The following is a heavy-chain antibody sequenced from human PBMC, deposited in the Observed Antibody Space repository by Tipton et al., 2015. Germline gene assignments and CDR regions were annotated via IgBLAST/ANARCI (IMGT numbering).Heavy chain of an antibody. CDR2: IYPGDSDS. V-gene: IGHV5-51*01. J-gene: IGHJ4*02. CDR1: GYTFSTHW. Sequence: VQLVQSGAEVKKPGESLKIPCKSSGYTFSTHWIAWVRQMPGKGLEWMGIIYPGDSDSLYSPSFQGQVTISADKSISTAYLQWSSLKASDTAMYYCARRHSYCSDDSCFSGLFDYWGQGTLVTVSS. D-gene: IGHD2-15*01. CDR3: ARRHSYCSDDSCFSGLFDY.